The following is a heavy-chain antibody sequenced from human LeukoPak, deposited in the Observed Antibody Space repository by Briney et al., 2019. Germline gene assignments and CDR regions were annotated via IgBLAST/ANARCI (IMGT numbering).Heavy chain of an antibody. V-gene: IGHV4-39*01. D-gene: IGHD6-13*01. CDR2: IYYSGSA. CDR3: ARHNFATHSNNWYDY. Sequence: SETLSLTCTVSGSSISSSGYSWGWIRQPPGKGLEWIGTIYYSGSAYYNPSLKSRVTMSVDTSKNHFSLKLTSVTAADTAVYYCARHNFATHSNNWYDYWGQGTPVTVSS. CDR1: GSSISSSGYS. J-gene: IGHJ5*01.